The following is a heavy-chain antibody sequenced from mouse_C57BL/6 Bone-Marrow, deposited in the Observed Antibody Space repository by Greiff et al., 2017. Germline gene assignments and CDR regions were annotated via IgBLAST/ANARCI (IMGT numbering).Heavy chain of an antibody. CDR1: GYTFTSYW. J-gene: IGHJ3*01. V-gene: IGHV1-69*01. Sequence: QVQLQQPGAELVMPGASVKLSCKASGYTFTSYWMHWVKQRPGQGLEWIGEIDPSDSYTNYNQKFKGKSTLTVATSSSTAYMQLSSLTSEDSAVYYCARSSWFAYWGQGTLVTVSA. CDR3: ARSSWFAY. CDR2: IDPSDSYT.